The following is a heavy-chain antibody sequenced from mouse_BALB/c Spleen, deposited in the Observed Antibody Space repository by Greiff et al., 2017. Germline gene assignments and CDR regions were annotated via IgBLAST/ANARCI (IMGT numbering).Heavy chain of an antibody. J-gene: IGHJ3*01. CDR2: IRLKSNNYAT. V-gene: IGHV6-6*02. CDR1: GFTFSNYW. CDR3: TPPTFAY. Sequence: EVQGVESGGGLVQPGGSMKLSCVASGFTFSNYWMNWVRQSPEKGLEWVAEIRLKSNNYATHYAESVKGRFTISRDDSKSSVYLQMNNLRAEDTGIYYCTPPTFAYWGQGTLVTVSA.